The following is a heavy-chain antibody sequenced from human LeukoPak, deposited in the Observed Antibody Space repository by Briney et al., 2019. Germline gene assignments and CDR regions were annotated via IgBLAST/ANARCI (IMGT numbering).Heavy chain of an antibody. CDR1: GFTFSSYA. J-gene: IGHJ4*02. CDR3: AGVRTGPQYSDY. D-gene: IGHD1-1*01. CDR2: IKQDGSEK. Sequence: PGGSLRLSCAASGFTFSSYAMHWVRQAPGKGLEWVANIKQDGSEKYYVDSVKGRFTISRDNAKNSLYLQMNSLRAEDTAVYYCAGVRTGPQYSDYWGQGTLVTVSS. V-gene: IGHV3-7*05.